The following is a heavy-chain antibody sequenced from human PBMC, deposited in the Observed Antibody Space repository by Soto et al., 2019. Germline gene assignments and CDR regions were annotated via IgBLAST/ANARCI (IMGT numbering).Heavy chain of an antibody. CDR1: GGTFSSYG. CDR3: ARSVGVTTLSYLDY. V-gene: IGHV1-69*13. D-gene: IGHD1-26*01. J-gene: IGHJ4*02. CDR2: IIPMFGTA. Sequence: ASVKVSCKAAGGTFSSYGISWVRPAPGQGLEWMGGIIPMFGTATHTQNFQGRLTITADESTSTAYMELSSLRSEDTAVYFCARSVGVTTLSYLDYWGQGTLVTVSS.